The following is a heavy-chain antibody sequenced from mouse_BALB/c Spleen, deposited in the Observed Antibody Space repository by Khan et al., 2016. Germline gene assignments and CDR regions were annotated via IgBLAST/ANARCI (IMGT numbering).Heavy chain of an antibody. CDR2: IYPGDGDT. CDR1: GYTFTSYW. CDR3: ARYDYDYYAMDY. J-gene: IGHJ4*01. Sequence: QVRLQQSGAELARPGASVKLSCKASGYTFTSYWMQWVKQRPGQGLEWIGAIYPGDGDTRYTQKFKGKATLTADKSSSTAYMQLSSLASEDSAVSYSARYDYDYYAMDYWGQGTSVTVSS. D-gene: IGHD2-4*01. V-gene: IGHV1-87*01.